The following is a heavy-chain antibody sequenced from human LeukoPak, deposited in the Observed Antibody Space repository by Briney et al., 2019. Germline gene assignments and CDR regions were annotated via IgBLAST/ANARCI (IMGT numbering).Heavy chain of an antibody. V-gene: IGHV3-30-3*01. CDR3: ARDSGYCSSTGCYVHYFDY. CDR2: ISYDGSNK. J-gene: IGHJ4*02. Sequence: GGSLRLSCAASGFTFSSYAMHWVRQAPGKGLEWVAVISYDGSNKYYADSVKGRFTVSRDNAKNSLYLQMNSLRAEDTAVYYCARDSGYCSSTGCYVHYFDYWGQGTLVTVSS. D-gene: IGHD2-2*01. CDR1: GFTFSSYA.